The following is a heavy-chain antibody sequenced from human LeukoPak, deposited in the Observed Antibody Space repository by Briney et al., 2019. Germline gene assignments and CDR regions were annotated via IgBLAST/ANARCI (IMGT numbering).Heavy chain of an antibody. Sequence: GGSLRLSCAASGFTFSSYGMHWVRQAPGKGLEWVAVISYDGSNKYYADSVKGRFTISGDNSKNTLYLQMNSLRAEDTAVYYCAKDVIDTHYYYGMDVWGQGTTVTVSS. D-gene: IGHD2/OR15-2a*01. V-gene: IGHV3-30*18. J-gene: IGHJ6*02. CDR3: AKDVIDTHYYYGMDV. CDR2: ISYDGSNK. CDR1: GFTFSSYG.